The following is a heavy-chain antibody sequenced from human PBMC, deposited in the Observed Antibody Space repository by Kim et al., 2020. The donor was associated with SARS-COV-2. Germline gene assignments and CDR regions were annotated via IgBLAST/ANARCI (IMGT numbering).Heavy chain of an antibody. CDR3: ARPLQISGYDSGLSEYYYYGMDV. J-gene: IGHJ6*02. CDR1: GGSISSSSYY. V-gene: IGHV4-39*01. Sequence: SETPSLTCTVSGGSISSSSYYWGWIRQPPGKGLEWIGSIYYSGSTYYNPSLKSRVSISVDTSKNQFSLKRSSVTAADTAVYYCARPLQISGYDSGLSEYYYYGMDVWGQGTTVTVSS. CDR2: IYYSGST. D-gene: IGHD5-12*01.